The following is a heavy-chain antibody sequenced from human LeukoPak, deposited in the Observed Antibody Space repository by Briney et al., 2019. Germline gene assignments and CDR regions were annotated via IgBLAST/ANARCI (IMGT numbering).Heavy chain of an antibody. V-gene: IGHV4-39*01. CDR2: IYHSGCP. D-gene: IGHD2-2*02. J-gene: IGHJ6*04. CDR1: GGSISRSSYY. Sequence: PSETLSLTRSVSGGSISRSSYYLGWTREPPEKGLEWDGSIYHSGCPYHNPSLESRVPISVHISQHQFSLRLSPETAAHRAVYPCARGRVNTLYVRGKGTTVTVSS. CDR3: ARGRVNTLYV.